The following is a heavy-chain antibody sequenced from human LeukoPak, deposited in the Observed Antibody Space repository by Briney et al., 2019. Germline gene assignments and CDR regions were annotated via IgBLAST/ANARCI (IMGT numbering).Heavy chain of an antibody. V-gene: IGHV3-30*18. CDR1: GFTFSSYG. Sequence: PGGSLRLSCAPSGFTFSSYGMHWVRHAPGKGLEWVAIISYDGRNKYYADSVKGRFTISRDNSKNTLYLQMNSLRAEDTAVYYCAKPPPNCSSTSCYSDFWGQGTLVTVSS. CDR3: AKPPPNCSSTSCYSDF. CDR2: ISYDGRNK. D-gene: IGHD2-2*02. J-gene: IGHJ4*02.